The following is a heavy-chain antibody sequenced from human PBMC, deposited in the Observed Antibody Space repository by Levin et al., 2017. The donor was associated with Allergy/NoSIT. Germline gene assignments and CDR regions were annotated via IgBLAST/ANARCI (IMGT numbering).Heavy chain of an antibody. J-gene: IGHJ6*02. Sequence: GESLKISCKTSGYDFTDHWIGWVRQKPGKGLEWMGIVHPGKSDTRYNPSFQGQVTITADKSSGTAYLQWSRLKPSDTATYYCARRSYGPYVGYYYPWDIWGQGTTVTVSS. V-gene: IGHV5-51*01. CDR1: GYDFTDHW. CDR2: VHPGKSDT. CDR3: ARRSYGPYVGYYYPWDI. D-gene: IGHD5-18*01.